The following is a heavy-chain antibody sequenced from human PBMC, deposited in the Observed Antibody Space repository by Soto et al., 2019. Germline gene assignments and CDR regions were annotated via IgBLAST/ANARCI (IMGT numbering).Heavy chain of an antibody. D-gene: IGHD3-22*01. CDR2: IFPNSGGT. Sequence: QVQLLQSGAEVMKPGASVKVSCKASGYSFTGYYIHWVRQAPGQGLEWMGWIFPNSGGTRFAQKFQGSVTMTRDTSISTVYMELRALRSDDTAVYYCAREGMYHYETSDYYPSTYGLDVWGQGTAVTVSS. V-gene: IGHV1-2*02. CDR3: AREGMYHYETSDYYPSTYGLDV. J-gene: IGHJ6*02. CDR1: GYSFTGYY.